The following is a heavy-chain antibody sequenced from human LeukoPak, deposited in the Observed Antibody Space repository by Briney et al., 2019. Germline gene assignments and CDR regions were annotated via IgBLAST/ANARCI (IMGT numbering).Heavy chain of an antibody. CDR3: ARANQWLATALCFDY. D-gene: IGHD6-19*01. CDR2: INHSGST. CDR1: GGSFSGYY. V-gene: IGHV4-34*01. Sequence: PSETLSLTCAVYGGSFSGYYWSWIRQPPGKGLEWIGEINHSGSTNYNPSLKSRVTISVDTSKNQFSLKLSSVTAADTAVYYRARANQWLATALCFDYWGQGTLVTVSS. J-gene: IGHJ4*02.